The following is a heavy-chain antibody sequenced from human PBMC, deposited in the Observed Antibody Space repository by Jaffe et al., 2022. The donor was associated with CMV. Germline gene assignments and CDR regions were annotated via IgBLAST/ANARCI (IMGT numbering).Heavy chain of an antibody. V-gene: IGHV3-23*04. Sequence: EVQLVESGGGLVQPGGSLRLTCAASGFTFSSYAMSWVRQVPGKGLEWVSLITGRGTDTYYAESMRGRFTISRENFMNTLYLQMNSLTVEDTAVYYCAKHHGSSYGEEYVDFWGQGTLVTVSS. CDR1: GFTFSSYA. CDR2: ITGRGTDT. D-gene: IGHD3-16*01. CDR3: AKHHGSSYGEEYVDF. J-gene: IGHJ4*02.